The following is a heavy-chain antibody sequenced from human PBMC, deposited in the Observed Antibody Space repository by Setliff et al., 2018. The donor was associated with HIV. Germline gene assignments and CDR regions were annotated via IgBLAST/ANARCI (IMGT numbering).Heavy chain of an antibody. D-gene: IGHD3-22*01. V-gene: IGHV3-53*01. CDR3: ARFDDSNGFDY. J-gene: IGHJ4*02. CDR1: EVIVSNNY. CDR2: IYSGGST. Sequence: GGSLRLSCAVSEVIVSNNYMSWVRQAPGKGLEWVSVIYSGGSTDHADSVKGRFTISRDNSKNTVYLQMTSLRAEDTAVYYCARFDDSNGFDYWGQGTLVTVSS.